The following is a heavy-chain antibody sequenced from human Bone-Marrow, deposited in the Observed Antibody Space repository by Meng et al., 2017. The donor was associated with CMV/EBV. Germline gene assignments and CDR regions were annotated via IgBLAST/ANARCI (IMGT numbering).Heavy chain of an antibody. CDR2: MNPNSGNT. Sequence: ASVKVSCKASGYTFTSYDINWVRQATGQGLEWMGWMNPNSGNTGYAQKFQGRVTMTRDTSISTAYMELSSLRSEDTAAYYCARDWGSSGRRNWFDPWGQGTRVTGYS. J-gene: IGHJ5*02. CDR3: ARDWGSSGRRNWFDP. CDR1: GYTFTSYD. V-gene: IGHV1-8*01. D-gene: IGHD6-19*01.